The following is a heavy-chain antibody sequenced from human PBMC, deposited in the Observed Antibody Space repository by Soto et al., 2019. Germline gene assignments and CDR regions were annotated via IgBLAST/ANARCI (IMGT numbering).Heavy chain of an antibody. CDR2: IDPSDSYT. D-gene: IGHD3-3*01. Sequence: GESLKISCNGSGYSFTSYWISWVRQMPGKGLEWMGRIDPSDSYTNYSPSFQGHVTISADKSISTAYLQWSSLRAEDTAVYYCAKDGQSGFWSGYYLDVWGQGTTVTVSS. CDR1: GYSFTSYW. CDR3: AKDGQSGFWSGYYLDV. V-gene: IGHV5-10-1*01. J-gene: IGHJ6*02.